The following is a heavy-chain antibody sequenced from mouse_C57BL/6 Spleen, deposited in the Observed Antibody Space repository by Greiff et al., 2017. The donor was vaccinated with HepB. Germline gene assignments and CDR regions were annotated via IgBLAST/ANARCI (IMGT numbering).Heavy chain of an antibody. CDR3: ARWWLRRDYYAMDY. CDR2: IHPNSGST. Sequence: VQLQLPGAELVKPGASVKLSCKASGYTFTSYWMHWVKQRPGQGLEWIGMIHPNSGSTNYNEKFKSKATLTVDKSSSTAYMQLSSLTSEDSAVYYCARWWLRRDYYAMDYWGQGTSVTVSS. J-gene: IGHJ4*01. D-gene: IGHD2-2*01. CDR1: GYTFTSYW. V-gene: IGHV1-64*01.